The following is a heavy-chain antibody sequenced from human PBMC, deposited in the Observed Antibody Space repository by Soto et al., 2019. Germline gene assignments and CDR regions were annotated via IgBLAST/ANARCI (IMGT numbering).Heavy chain of an antibody. J-gene: IGHJ4*02. CDR3: ARFLTWPVGLFDY. CDR1: GGTISSYY. CDR2: IYYSGST. D-gene: IGHD1-26*01. V-gene: IGHV4-59*08. Sequence: PLETLSLTSTVPGGTISSYYWSWIRQPPGKGLEWIGYIYYSGSTNYNPSLKSRVTISVDTSKNQFSLKLSSVTAADTAVYYCARFLTWPVGLFDYWGQGTLVTVSS.